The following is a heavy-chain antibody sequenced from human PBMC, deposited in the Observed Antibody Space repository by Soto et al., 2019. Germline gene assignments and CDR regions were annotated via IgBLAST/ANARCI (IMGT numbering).Heavy chain of an antibody. J-gene: IGHJ4*02. CDR2: IIPILGIA. D-gene: IGHD3-10*01. CDR3: ALNLNGRGVIITAFDY. V-gene: IGHV1-69*02. CDR1: GGTFSSYT. Sequence: QVQLVQSGAEVKKPGSSVKVSCKASGGTFSSYTISWVRQAPGQGLEWMGRIIPILGIANYAQKFQGRVTITADKSTSTAYMELSSLRSEDTAVYYCALNLNGRGVIITAFDYWGQGTLVTVSS.